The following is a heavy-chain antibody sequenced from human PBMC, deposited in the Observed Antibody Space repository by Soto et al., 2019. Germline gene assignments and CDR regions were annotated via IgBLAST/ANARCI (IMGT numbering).Heavy chain of an antibody. Sequence: ASVKVSCKASEYTFTAYYIHWVRQAPGQGLEWMGWINPRSGGTNYAQKFQGRVTMTRDTSITTAYMELSRLRSDDTAVYYCARHVTDNWSDPWGPGTLVTVSS. CDR3: ARHVTDNWSDP. CDR2: INPRSGGT. J-gene: IGHJ5*02. D-gene: IGHD3-10*02. V-gene: IGHV1-2*02. CDR1: EYTFTAYY.